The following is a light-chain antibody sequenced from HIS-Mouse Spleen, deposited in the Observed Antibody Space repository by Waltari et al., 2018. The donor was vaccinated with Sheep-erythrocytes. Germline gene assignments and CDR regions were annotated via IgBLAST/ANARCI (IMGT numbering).Light chain of an antibody. Sequence: QSALTQPRSVSGSPGQSVTISCTGTSSDVGGYNYVSWYQQHPGKAPQLMIYDVSKRPSGVPDLFAGSKSGHSASLTISGLQAEDEADYYCCSYAGSYNHVFATGTKVTVL. CDR2: DVS. CDR1: SSDVGGYNY. V-gene: IGLV2-11*01. J-gene: IGLJ1*01. CDR3: CSYAGSYNHV.